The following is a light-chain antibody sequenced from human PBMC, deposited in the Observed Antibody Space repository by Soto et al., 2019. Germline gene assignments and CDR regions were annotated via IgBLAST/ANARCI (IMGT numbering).Light chain of an antibody. J-gene: IGLJ2*01. CDR2: EVT. CDR3: CSFTRTTSLI. V-gene: IGLV2-14*01. CDR1: TNDVGAFDY. Sequence: QAVVTQPASVTGSPGQSITITCSGTTNDVGAFDYVSWYQHFPGKGPKLIIFEVTNRPSGVSPRFSGSKSGNTASLTISGLQAEDEADYYCCSFTRTTSLIFGGGTKLTVL.